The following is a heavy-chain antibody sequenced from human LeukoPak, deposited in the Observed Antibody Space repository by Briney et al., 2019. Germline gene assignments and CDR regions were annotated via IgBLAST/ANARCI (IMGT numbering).Heavy chain of an antibody. V-gene: IGHV1-2*06. CDR2: INPNSGGT. D-gene: IGHD6-19*01. CDR3: ARGNSGWYYFDY. J-gene: IGHJ4*02. CDR1: GYTFTGYY. Sequence: ASVTVSCTASGYTFTGYYMHWVRQAPGQGLEWMGRINPNSGGTNYAQKFQGRVTMTRDTSISTAYMELSRLRSDATAVYYCARGNSGWYYFDYWGQGTLVTVSS.